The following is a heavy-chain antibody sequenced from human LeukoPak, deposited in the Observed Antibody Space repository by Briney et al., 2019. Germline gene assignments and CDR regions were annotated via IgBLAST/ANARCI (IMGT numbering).Heavy chain of an antibody. V-gene: IGHV1-2*02. D-gene: IGHD3-3*01. J-gene: IGHJ5*02. CDR1: GYTFTGYY. CDR2: INPNSGGT. Sequence: ASVKVSCKASGYTFTGYYMHWVRQAPGQGLEWMGWINPNSGGTNYAQKFQGRVTMTRDTSISTAYMELSRLRSDDTAVYYCARGHYVFRDDRGGFDPWGQGTLVTVSS. CDR3: ARGHYVFRDDRGGFDP.